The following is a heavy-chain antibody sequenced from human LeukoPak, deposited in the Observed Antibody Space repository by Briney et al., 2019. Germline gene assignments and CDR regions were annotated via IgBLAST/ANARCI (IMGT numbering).Heavy chain of an antibody. J-gene: IGHJ4*02. D-gene: IGHD5-18*01. CDR3: VSPRGFSYGYFDY. CDR2: IYYSKNT. CDR1: GGSISSSAY. V-gene: IGHV4-39*01. Sequence: SETLSLTCTVSGGSISSSAYWGWIRQPPGKGLEWIGSIYYSKNTYYNPSLKSRVTISADTSKNQFSLTLGSVSATDTAVYYCVSPRGFSYGYFDYWGQGTLVTASS.